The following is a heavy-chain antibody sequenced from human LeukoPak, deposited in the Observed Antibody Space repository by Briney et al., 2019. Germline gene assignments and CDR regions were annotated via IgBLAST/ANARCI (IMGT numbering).Heavy chain of an antibody. CDR2: IYTSGST. J-gene: IGHJ3*02. V-gene: IGHV4-4*07. CDR3: ARDRVRGALGAFDI. Sequence: SETLSLTCTVSGGSISSYYWSWIRQPAGKGLEWIGRIYTSGSTNYNPSLKSRVTILVDTSKNQFSLKLSSVTAADTAVYYCARDRVRGALGAFDIWGQGTMVTVSS. CDR1: GGSISSYY. D-gene: IGHD3-10*01.